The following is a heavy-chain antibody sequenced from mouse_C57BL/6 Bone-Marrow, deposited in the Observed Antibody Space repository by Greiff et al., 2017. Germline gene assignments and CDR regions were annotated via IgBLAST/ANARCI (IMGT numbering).Heavy chain of an antibody. Sequence: QVQLKQPGAELVRPGTSVKLSCKASGYTFTSYWMHWVKQRPGQGLEWIGVIDPSASYTNYNQKFKGKATLTVDTSSSTAYMQLSSLTSEDSAVYYCARLMTTVVATGARYYWGQGTSVTVAS. J-gene: IGHJ4*01. CDR3: ARLMTTVVATGARYY. V-gene: IGHV1-59*01. CDR2: IDPSASYT. CDR1: GYTFTSYW. D-gene: IGHD1-1*01.